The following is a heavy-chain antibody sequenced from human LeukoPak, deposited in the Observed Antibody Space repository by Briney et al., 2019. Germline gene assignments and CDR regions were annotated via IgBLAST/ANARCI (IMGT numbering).Heavy chain of an antibody. J-gene: IGHJ4*02. V-gene: IGHV3-23*01. CDR1: GFTFSSYA. CDR3: ARENMYDSSDYYGWSGYYDH. D-gene: IGHD3-22*01. CDR2: FSGSGGST. Sequence: GGSLRLSCAASGFTFSSYAMSWVRQAPGKGLEWVSGFSGSGGSTYYADSVKGRFTISRDNAKNSLYLQMNSLRAEDTAIYYCARENMYDSSDYYGWSGYYDHWGQGTLVTVSS.